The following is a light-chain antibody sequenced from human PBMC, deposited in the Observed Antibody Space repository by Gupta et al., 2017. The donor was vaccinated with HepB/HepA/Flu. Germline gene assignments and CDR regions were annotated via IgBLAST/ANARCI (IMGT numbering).Light chain of an antibody. CDR1: QSVSSN. J-gene: IGKJ1*01. Sequence: EIVMTQSPATLSVSPGERATLSCRASQSVSSNLDWYQQKPGQAPRLLIYGASTRATGIPARFSGSGSGTEFTLTISSLQSEGFAVYYCQQYNNWPLTFGQGTKVEIK. CDR2: GAS. V-gene: IGKV3-15*01. CDR3: QQYNNWPLT.